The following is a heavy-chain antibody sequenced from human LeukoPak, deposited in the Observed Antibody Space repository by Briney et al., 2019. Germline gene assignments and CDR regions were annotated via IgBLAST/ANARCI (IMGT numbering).Heavy chain of an antibody. CDR2: IYHSGST. V-gene: IGHV4-38-2*01. CDR3: ARIICSSTRCYRRGTLDI. J-gene: IGHJ3*02. Sequence: SETLSLTCAVSGYSISSGYYWGWIRQPPGKGLEWIGTIYHSGSTYYNSSLKSRVTISVDTSKNQFSLKLSSVTAADTAVYYCARIICSSTRCYRRGTLDIWGQGTMVTVPS. CDR1: GYSISSGYY. D-gene: IGHD2-2*02.